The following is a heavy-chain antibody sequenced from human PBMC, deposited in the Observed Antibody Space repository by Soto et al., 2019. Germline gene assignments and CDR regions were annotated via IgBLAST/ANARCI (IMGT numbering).Heavy chain of an antibody. CDR1: GYTFTDYR. J-gene: IGHJ5*02. CDR2: ISTYNGNT. V-gene: IGHV1-18*01. D-gene: IGHD3-10*01. CDR3: DRENGAGSYYWGTQGNWFDP. Sequence: QVQLEQSGAEVKKPGASVKVSCKASGYTFTDYRISWVRQAPGQGLEWMGWISTYNGNTQYAQKFQGRVIMTTDTSKSTAYMELRRLRSDETDVYYCDRENGAGSYYWGTQGNWFDPWGQGTLVIVSS.